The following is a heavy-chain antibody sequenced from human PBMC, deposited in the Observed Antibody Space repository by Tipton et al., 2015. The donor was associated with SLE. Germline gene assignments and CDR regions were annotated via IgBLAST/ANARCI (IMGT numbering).Heavy chain of an antibody. D-gene: IGHD5-12*01. Sequence: TLSLTCTVSGGSVSSSSYYWGWIRQPPGKGLEWIGSVYYSGSTYYNPSLESRVTTSVDTPKNQFSLKLSSVTAADTAVYYCVRHGGRYGYHEYFQHWGQGTLVTVSS. CDR3: VRHGGRYGYHEYFQH. CDR1: GGSVSSSSYY. J-gene: IGHJ1*01. CDR2: VYYSGST. V-gene: IGHV4-39*01.